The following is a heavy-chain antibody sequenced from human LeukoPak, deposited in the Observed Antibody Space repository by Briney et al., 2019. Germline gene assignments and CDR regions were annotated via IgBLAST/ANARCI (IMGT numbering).Heavy chain of an antibody. D-gene: IGHD5-24*01. Sequence: ADTLSLTCAVYCSSLSGYYCGWIREPPGKGLESIGEMIHSGSTKYNPSLKSRVTISVDTSKNQFSLKLSSVTAADTAVYYCARGYPQRWLQSRTDFDYWGQGTLVTVSS. CDR3: ARGYPQRWLQSRTDFDY. J-gene: IGHJ4*02. CDR2: MIHSGST. CDR1: CSSLSGYY. V-gene: IGHV4-34*01.